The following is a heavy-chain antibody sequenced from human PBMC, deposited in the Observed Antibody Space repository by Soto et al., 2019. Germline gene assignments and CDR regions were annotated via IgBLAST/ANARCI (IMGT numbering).Heavy chain of an antibody. CDR3: AREGGSYTNWFDP. D-gene: IGHD3-3*01. J-gene: IGHJ5*02. CDR2: IYYSGNT. Sequence: ETLSLTCSVSGVSITSYYWSWVRQPPGMGLEWLGHIYYSGNTNYNPSLKSRVTISVDTSKNQFSLILTSVNVADTAVYYCAREGGSYTNWFDPWGQGMLVTVSS. V-gene: IGHV4-59*01. CDR1: GVSITSYY.